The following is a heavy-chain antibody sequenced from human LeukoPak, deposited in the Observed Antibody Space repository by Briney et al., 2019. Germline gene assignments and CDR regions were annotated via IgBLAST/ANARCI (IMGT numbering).Heavy chain of an antibody. J-gene: IGHJ4*02. D-gene: IGHD3-22*01. CDR2: FSGSSSTI. V-gene: IGHV3-48*04. Sequence: GGSLRLSCAASGFTFSTYSVNWVRQAPGKGLEWVSYFSGSSSTIYYADSVKGRFTISRDNAKNSLYLQMNSLRAEDTAVYYCAREVYDSSGTGLDYWGQGTLVTVSS. CDR1: GFTFSTYS. CDR3: AREVYDSSGTGLDY.